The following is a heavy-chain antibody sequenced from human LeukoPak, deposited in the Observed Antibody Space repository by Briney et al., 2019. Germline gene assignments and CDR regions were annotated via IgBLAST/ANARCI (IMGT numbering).Heavy chain of an antibody. J-gene: IGHJ4*02. Sequence: GGSLRLSCAASGFTFSNYCMHWVRQAPGKGLEWVARVWYDGTNKNYAASMKGRFTISKDNTKHTLFLEMNMLIAEDTAVYYCASTYDRSCYYFRTVEYWGQGTLVTVSS. CDR2: VWYDGTNK. V-gene: IGHV3-33*01. CDR1: GFTFSNYC. CDR3: ASTYDRSCYYFRTVEY. D-gene: IGHD3-22*01.